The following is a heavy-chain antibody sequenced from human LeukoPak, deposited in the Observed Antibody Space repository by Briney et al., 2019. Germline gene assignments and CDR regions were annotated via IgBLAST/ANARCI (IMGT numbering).Heavy chain of an antibody. Sequence: GGSLRLSCAASGFTFSTFAMIRVRQPPGKGLEWVSSIFQGGGEIHYADSVRGRFTISRDNSRSTLFLQMNSLRAEDTAIYYCATYRQVMLPFESWGQGTLVTVSS. J-gene: IGHJ4*02. CDR1: GFTFSTFA. V-gene: IGHV3-23*01. D-gene: IGHD5-18*01. CDR2: IFQGGGEI. CDR3: ATYRQVMLPFES.